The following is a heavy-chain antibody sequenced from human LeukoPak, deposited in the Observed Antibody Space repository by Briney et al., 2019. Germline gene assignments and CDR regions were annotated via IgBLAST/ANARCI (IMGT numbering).Heavy chain of an antibody. D-gene: IGHD3-3*01. V-gene: IGHV1-18*04. CDR1: GYTFTGYY. Sequence: ASVKVSCKASGYTFTGYYIHWVRQAPGQGLEWMGWISAYNGNTNYAQKLQGRVTMTTDTSTSTAYMELRSLRSDDTAVYYCARAIGITIFGVVPTSGYMDVWGKGTTVTVSS. CDR3: ARAIGITIFGVVPTSGYMDV. J-gene: IGHJ6*03. CDR2: ISAYNGNT.